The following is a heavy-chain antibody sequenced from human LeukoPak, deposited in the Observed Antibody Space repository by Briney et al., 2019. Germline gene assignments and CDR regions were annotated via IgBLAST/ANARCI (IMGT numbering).Heavy chain of an antibody. Sequence: PGGSLRLSCAASGFTFSSYAMSWVRQAPGKGLEWVSAISGSGGSTYYADSVKGRFTISRDNSKNTLYLQMNSLRAEDTAVYYCARSRGYSYGFDYWGQGTLVTVSS. J-gene: IGHJ4*02. CDR3: ARSRGYSYGFDY. CDR2: ISGSGGST. CDR1: GFTFSSYA. D-gene: IGHD5-18*01. V-gene: IGHV3-23*01.